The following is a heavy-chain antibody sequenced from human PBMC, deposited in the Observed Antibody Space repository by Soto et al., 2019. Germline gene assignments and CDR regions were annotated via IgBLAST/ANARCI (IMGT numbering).Heavy chain of an antibody. V-gene: IGHV3-15*01. J-gene: IGHJ5*02. Sequence: PGGSLRLSCAASGFTCSNAWMSWFRQAPGKGLEWVGRIRSKTDGGTTDYAAPVKGRFTISRDDSKDTLYLQMNSLKTEDTAVYYCKWDLEASDPWGQGTLVTVSS. CDR3: KWDLEASDP. D-gene: IGHD1-26*01. CDR2: IRSKTDGGTT. CDR1: GFTCSNAW.